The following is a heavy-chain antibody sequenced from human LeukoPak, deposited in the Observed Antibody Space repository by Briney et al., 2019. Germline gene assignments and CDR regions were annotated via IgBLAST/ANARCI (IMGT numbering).Heavy chain of an antibody. CDR1: GGTFSSYA. D-gene: IGHD2-8*01. J-gene: IGHJ5*02. Sequence: SVKVSCKASGGTFSSYAISWVRQAPGQGLEWMGRIIPIFGTANYAQKFQGRVTITTDESTSTAYMELSSLRSADTAVYYCSRTNINWNDVWGQGTLVTVSS. CDR3: SRTNINWNDV. V-gene: IGHV1-69*05. CDR2: IIPIFGTA.